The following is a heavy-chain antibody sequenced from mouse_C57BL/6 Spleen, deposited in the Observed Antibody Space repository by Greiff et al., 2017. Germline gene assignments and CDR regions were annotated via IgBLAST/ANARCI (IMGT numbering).Heavy chain of an antibody. V-gene: IGHV1-69*01. Sequence: QVQLQQPGAELVMPGASVKLSCKASGYTFTSYWMHWVKQRPGQGLEWIGEIDPSDSYTNYNQKFKGKSTLTVDKSSSTAYMQLSSLTSEDSAVYYCASPSAGYYAMDYWGQGTSVTVSS. J-gene: IGHJ4*01. CDR1: GYTFTSYW. CDR2: IDPSDSYT. CDR3: ASPSAGYYAMDY. D-gene: IGHD1-2*01.